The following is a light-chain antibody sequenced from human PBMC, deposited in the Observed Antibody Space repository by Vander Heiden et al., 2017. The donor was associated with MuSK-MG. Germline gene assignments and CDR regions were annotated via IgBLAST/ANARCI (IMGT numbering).Light chain of an antibody. CDR3: QQYYNFT. V-gene: IGKV3D-7*01. CDR1: QSVSSSY. Sequence: PGERVTLSCRASQSVSSSYLTWDQQKPGQAPRLLIYGASTRATSIQARFSGSGSGTDFTLTISSLQTEDFAVYYYQQYYNFTFGQGTKVEIK. CDR2: GAS. J-gene: IGKJ1*01.